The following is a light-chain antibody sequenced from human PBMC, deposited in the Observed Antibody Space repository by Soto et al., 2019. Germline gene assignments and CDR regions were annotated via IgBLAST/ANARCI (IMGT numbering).Light chain of an antibody. CDR1: SSDVGNYNL. V-gene: IGLV2-23*02. CDR2: EVS. Sequence: QSVLTQPASVSGSPGQSITISCTGTSSDVGNYNLVSWYQHHPGKAPKLMIYEVSKRPSGVSNRFSGSKSGDTASLTISGLQAEDEADYYCCSYAGSNYGFGTGTKVTV. CDR3: CSYAGSNYG. J-gene: IGLJ1*01.